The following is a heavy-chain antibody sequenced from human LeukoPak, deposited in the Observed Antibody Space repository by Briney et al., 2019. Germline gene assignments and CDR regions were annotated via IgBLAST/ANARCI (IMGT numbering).Heavy chain of an antibody. D-gene: IGHD6-19*01. CDR2: IRYDGSNK. V-gene: IGHV3-30*02. CDR3: AKDSGIAVAGQGGFDY. Sequence: GGSLRLSCAASGFTFSGYGMHWVRQAPGKGLEWVAFIRYDGSNKYYADSVKGRFTISRDNSKNTLYLQMNSLRAEDTAVYYCAKDSGIAVAGQGGFDYWGQGTLVTVSS. J-gene: IGHJ4*02. CDR1: GFTFSGYG.